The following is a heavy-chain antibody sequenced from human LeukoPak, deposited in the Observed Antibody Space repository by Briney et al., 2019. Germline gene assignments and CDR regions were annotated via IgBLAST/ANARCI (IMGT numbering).Heavy chain of an antibody. CDR3: ARANFLYCSSSTCLFDY. V-gene: IGHV1-2*02. CDR1: GYTFTDYY. D-gene: IGHD2-2*01. CDR2: INPNDGDT. J-gene: IGHJ4*02. Sequence: ASVTVSCQASGYTFTDYYMHWVRQAPGQGLEWMGWINPNDGDTNYAQKFQGRVTMTRDTSISTAHMEVSRLRSDDTAVYYCARANFLYCSSSTCLFDYWGQGTLVTVSS.